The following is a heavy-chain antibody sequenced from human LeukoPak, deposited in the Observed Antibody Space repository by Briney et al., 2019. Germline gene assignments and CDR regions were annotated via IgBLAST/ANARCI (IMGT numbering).Heavy chain of an antibody. V-gene: IGHV1-69*05. CDR2: IIPIFGTA. J-gene: IGHJ3*02. D-gene: IGHD2-2*01. CDR3: AGGRYCSSTSCWRAFDI. CDR1: GGTFRSYA. Sequence: SVKVSCKASGGTFRSYAISWVRQAPGQGLEWMGGIIPIFGTANYAQKFQGRVTITKDESTSTAYMELSSLRSEDTAVYYCAGGRYCSSTSCWRAFDIWGQGTMVTVSS.